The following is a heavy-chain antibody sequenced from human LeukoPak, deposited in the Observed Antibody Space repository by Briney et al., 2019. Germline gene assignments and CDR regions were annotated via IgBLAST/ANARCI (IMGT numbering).Heavy chain of an antibody. V-gene: IGHV4-59*01. J-gene: IGHJ4*02. Sequence: SETLSLTCTVSGVSISSYYWSWIRQPPGKGLVGIGYIYYSWSTNYNPSLKSLVTIPVDSSKNQFSLKLSSVTAADTAVYYCARERIAAAGRGSFDYWGQGTLVTVSS. CDR1: GVSISSYY. CDR2: IYYSWST. D-gene: IGHD6-13*01. CDR3: ARERIAAAGRGSFDY.